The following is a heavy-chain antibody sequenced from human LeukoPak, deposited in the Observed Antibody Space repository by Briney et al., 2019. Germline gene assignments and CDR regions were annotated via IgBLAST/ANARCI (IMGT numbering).Heavy chain of an antibody. CDR3: ATTTIRLGY. J-gene: IGHJ4*02. V-gene: IGHV4-39*07. CDR1: GGSISSSSYY. Sequence: SETLSLTCTVSGGSISSSSYYWGWIRQPPGKGLEWIGSIYYSGSTYHNPSLKSRVTISVDTSKNQFSLKLSSVTAADTAVYYCATTTIRLGYWGQGTLVTVSS. CDR2: IYYSGST. D-gene: IGHD1-26*01.